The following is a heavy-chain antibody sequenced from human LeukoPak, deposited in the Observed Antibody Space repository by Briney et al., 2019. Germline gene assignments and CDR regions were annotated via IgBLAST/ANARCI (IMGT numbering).Heavy chain of an antibody. V-gene: IGHV4-39*07. CDR1: GGSISSSSYF. J-gene: IGHJ5*02. Sequence: TSETLSLTCTVSGGSISSSSYFWGWIRQPPGKGLEWIGSIYYSGSTYYNPSLKSRVTISVDTSKNQFSLKLSSVTAADTAVYYCARGLKFGLLWFGAPSGKTRYNWFDPWGQGTLVTVSS. CDR2: IYYSGST. CDR3: ARGLKFGLLWFGAPSGKTRYNWFDP. D-gene: IGHD3-10*01.